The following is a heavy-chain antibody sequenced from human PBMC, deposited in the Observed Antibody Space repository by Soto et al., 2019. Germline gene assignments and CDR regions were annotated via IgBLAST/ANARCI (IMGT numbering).Heavy chain of an antibody. D-gene: IGHD2-2*01. V-gene: IGHV3-30*18. CDR3: AKDLCSSSSCYYNYGLDV. J-gene: IGHJ6*02. CDR1: GFSFRNYA. Sequence: QVQLVESGGGVVQPGRSLRLSCAASGFSFRNYAMRWVRQAPGKGLEWVAVISYDGSNKYYADSVKGRFTISRDNSKNTRYLQMNSLRAEDTAVYYGAKDLCSSSSCYYNYGLDVWGQGTTVTVSS. CDR2: ISYDGSNK.